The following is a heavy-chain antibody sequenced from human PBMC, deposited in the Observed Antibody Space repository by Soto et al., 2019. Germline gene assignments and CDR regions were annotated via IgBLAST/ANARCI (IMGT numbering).Heavy chain of an antibody. V-gene: IGHV3-30*18. J-gene: IGHJ4*02. CDR1: GFTFSSYG. CDR2: ISYDGSNK. CDR3: AKDSTIGARDY. D-gene: IGHD3-16*01. Sequence: QVQLVESGGGVVQPGRSLRLSCAASGFTFSSYGMHWVRQAPGKGLEWVAVISYDGSNKYYADSVKGRFTISRDNSKNTLYLQMNSLRAEDTARYYCAKDSTIGARDYWGQGTLVTVSS.